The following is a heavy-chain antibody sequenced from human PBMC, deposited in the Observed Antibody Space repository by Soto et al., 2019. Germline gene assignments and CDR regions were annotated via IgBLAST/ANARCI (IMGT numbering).Heavy chain of an antibody. D-gene: IGHD1-26*01. V-gene: IGHV3-15*01. CDR2: IKNMVAGGTT. J-gene: IGHJ4*02. Sequence: EVQLVESGGGLVEPGGAISLSWLALGFTFPKAYMSWVRQAPGKGLGWVGRIKNMVAGGTTDYATSVKGRSTISREDWENTLYLQMNSLKTEDTSVYYCATEGGYRGSNFYGAYWGQGTLVTVSS. CDR1: GFTFPKAY. CDR3: ATEGGYRGSNFYGAY.